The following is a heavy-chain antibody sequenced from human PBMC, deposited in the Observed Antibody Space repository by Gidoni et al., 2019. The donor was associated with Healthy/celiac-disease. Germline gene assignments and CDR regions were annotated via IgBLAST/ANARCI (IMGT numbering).Heavy chain of an antibody. D-gene: IGHD4-17*01. CDR3: ARVRSSGLRRLGYGIDV. Sequence: QLQLQQWGAGLLKPSETLSLTCAVYGGSFSGYYWSWIRQPPGKGLELIGEINHRGSNNYNPSLKSRVNISVDTSKNQFSMKRSSVTAADTAVDYCARVRSSGLRRLGYGIDVGGQGTTVTVSS. V-gene: IGHV4-34*01. CDR2: INHRGSN. CDR1: GGSFSGYY. J-gene: IGHJ6*02.